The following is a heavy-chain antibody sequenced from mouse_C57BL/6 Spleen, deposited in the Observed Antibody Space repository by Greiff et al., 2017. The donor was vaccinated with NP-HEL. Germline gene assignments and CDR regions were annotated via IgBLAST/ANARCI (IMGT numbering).Heavy chain of an antibody. J-gene: IGHJ1*03. Sequence: QVQLQQPGAELVRPGSSVKLSCKASGYTFTSYWMHWVKQRPIQGLEWIGNIDPSDSDTHYNQKFKDKATLTVDKSSSTAYMQLSSLTSEDSAVYYCAREGWGSSCRGYFDVWGTGTTVTVSS. D-gene: IGHD1-1*01. V-gene: IGHV1-52*01. CDR1: GYTFTSYW. CDR3: AREGWGSSCRGYFDV. CDR2: IDPSDSDT.